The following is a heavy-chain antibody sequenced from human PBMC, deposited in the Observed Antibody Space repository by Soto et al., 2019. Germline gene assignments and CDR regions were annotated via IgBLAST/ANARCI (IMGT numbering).Heavy chain of an antibody. V-gene: IGHV3-9*01. Sequence: GGSLRLSCAASGFTFDDYAMHWVRQAPGKGLEWVSGISWNSNNIVYADSVKGRFTVSRDNAKNSLYLQMNSLRAEDTALYYCLYGNYFDYWGQGTLVTVSS. CDR2: ISWNSNNI. CDR3: LYGNYFDY. D-gene: IGHD3-16*01. CDR1: GFTFDDYA. J-gene: IGHJ4*02.